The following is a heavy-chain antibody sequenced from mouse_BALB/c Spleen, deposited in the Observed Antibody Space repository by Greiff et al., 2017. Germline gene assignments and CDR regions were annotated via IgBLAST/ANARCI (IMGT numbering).Heavy chain of an antibody. V-gene: IGHV1-74*01. CDR3: ATGDYYGSSYVWFAY. CDR1: GYTFTSYW. D-gene: IGHD1-1*01. Sequence: QVQLQQSGPELVRPGASVKMSCKASGYTFTSYWMHWVKQRPGQGLEWIGMIDPSNSETRLNQKFKDKATLNVDKSSNTAYMQLSSLTSEDSAVYYCATGDYYGSSYVWFAYWGQGTLVTVSA. J-gene: IGHJ3*01. CDR2: IDPSNSET.